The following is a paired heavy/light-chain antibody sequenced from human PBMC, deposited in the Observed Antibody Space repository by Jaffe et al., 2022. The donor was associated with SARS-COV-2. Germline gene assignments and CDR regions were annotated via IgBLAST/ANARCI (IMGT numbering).Heavy chain of an antibody. D-gene: IGHD3-10*01. CDR2: IKSKTDGGTT. J-gene: IGHJ6*02. V-gene: IGHV3-15*01. CDR1: GFTFSNAW. Sequence: EVQLVESGGGLVKPGGSLRLSCAASGFTFSNAWMSWVRQAPGKGLEWVGRIKSKTDGGTTDYAAPVKGRFTISRDDSKNTLYLQMNSLKTEDTAVYYCTTDSPITMVRGVITDYYYYGMDVWGQGTTVTVSS. CDR3: TTDSPITMVRGVITDYYYYGMDV.
Light chain of an antibody. Sequence: NFMLTQPHSVSESPGKTVTISCTRSSGSIASNYVQWYQQRPGSSPTTVIYEDNQRPSGVPDRFSGSIDSSSNSASLTISGLKTEDEADYYCQSYDSSIVVFGGGTKLTVL. V-gene: IGLV6-57*01. CDR2: EDN. J-gene: IGLJ2*01. CDR3: QSYDSSIVV. CDR1: SGSIASNY.